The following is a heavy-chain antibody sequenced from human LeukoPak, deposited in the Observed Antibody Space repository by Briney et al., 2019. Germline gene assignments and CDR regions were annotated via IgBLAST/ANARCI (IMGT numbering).Heavy chain of an antibody. Sequence: TGRSLRLSCAASGFTFSSYGMHWVREAPGKGLEWVAVIWYDGRNKYYADSVKGRFTISRDNSKNTLYLQMNSLRAEDTAVYYCARGGVGWLRSIPSYYYYGMDVWGQGTTVTVSS. CDR1: GFTFSSYG. V-gene: IGHV3-33*01. J-gene: IGHJ6*02. CDR3: ARGGVGWLRSIPSYYYYGMDV. D-gene: IGHD5-12*01. CDR2: IWYDGRNK.